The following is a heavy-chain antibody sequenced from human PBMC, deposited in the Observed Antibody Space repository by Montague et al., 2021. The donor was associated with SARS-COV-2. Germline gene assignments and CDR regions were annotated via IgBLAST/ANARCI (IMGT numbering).Heavy chain of an antibody. CDR3: ARRNYGGDKYYYYGMDV. V-gene: IGHV3-7*01. D-gene: IGHD4-23*01. J-gene: IGHJ6*02. Sequence: SLRLSCSASGFTFSNYWLSWLRQAPGKGLEWVANINQGGTEIHYXDSVNGRFPISRDNAKNSLYLQLNSLRAEDTAVYYCARRNYGGDKYYYYGMDVWGQGTTVTVSS. CDR1: GFTFSNYW. CDR2: INQGGTEI.